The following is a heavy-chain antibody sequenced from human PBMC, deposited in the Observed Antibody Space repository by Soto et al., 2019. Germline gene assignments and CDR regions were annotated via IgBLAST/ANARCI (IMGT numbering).Heavy chain of an antibody. D-gene: IGHD1-1*01. CDR1: GASVSSGGYY. CDR3: ARGQLSPTYLTTPPYYYYYGMDV. CDR2: LYYRGTT. J-gene: IGHJ6*02. Sequence: QVQLQESGPGLVKPSQTLSLTCKVSGASVSSGGYYWSWIRQHPGRGLEWIGYLYYRGTTYYIPSLRSRVAISVDTSKNQLSLKLTSVTAADTAVYYCARGQLSPTYLTTPPYYYYYGMDVWGPGTTVTVSS. V-gene: IGHV4-31*03.